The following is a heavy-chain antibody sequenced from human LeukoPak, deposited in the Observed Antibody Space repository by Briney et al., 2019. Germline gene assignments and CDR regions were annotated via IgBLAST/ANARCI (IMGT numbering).Heavy chain of an antibody. Sequence: NLGESLKISRKGSGYSFTSYWIGWVRQMPGKGLEWMGIIYPGDSDTRYSPSFQGQVTISADKSISTAYLQWSSLKASDTAMYYCARRASALQLWLVEYYFDYWGQGTLVTVSS. V-gene: IGHV5-51*01. D-gene: IGHD5-18*01. CDR3: ARRASALQLWLVEYYFDY. CDR2: IYPGDSDT. CDR1: GYSFTSYW. J-gene: IGHJ4*02.